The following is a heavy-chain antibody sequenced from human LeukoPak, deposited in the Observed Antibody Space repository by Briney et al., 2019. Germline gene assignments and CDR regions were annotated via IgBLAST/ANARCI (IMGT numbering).Heavy chain of an antibody. CDR3: AKDNPVLEY. Sequence: PGGSLRLSCAASGFSFSTFGMHWVRQTPGKGLEWVSHISKDESNKYYADSVKGRFTISRDTSKNTLFLQMNSLRVEDTAVYYCAKDNPVLEYSGQGTLVTVSS. V-gene: IGHV3-30*18. CDR1: GFSFSTFG. CDR2: ISKDESNK. J-gene: IGHJ4*02.